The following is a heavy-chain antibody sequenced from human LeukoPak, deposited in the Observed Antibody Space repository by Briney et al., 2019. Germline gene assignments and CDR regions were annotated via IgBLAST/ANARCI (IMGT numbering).Heavy chain of an antibody. Sequence: SETLSLTCTVSGDSISRYYWSWIRQPAGKGLEWIGRIYNGGIITYNPSLKSRVTMSIDTSNNQFSLRLRFVTAADTAVYYCARDSGTTGEVKFDPWGQGTLVTVSS. V-gene: IGHV4-4*07. CDR3: ARDSGTTGEVKFDP. J-gene: IGHJ5*02. CDR1: GDSISRYY. CDR2: IYNGGII. D-gene: IGHD3-10*01.